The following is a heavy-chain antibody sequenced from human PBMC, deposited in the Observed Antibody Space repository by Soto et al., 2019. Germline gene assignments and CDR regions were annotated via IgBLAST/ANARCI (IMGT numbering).Heavy chain of an antibody. CDR1: GYTFINYY. D-gene: IGHD6-13*01. V-gene: IGHV1-46*01. J-gene: IGHJ4*02. Sequence: QVQLVQSGAEVKKPGASVKLSCKASGYTFINYYIHWVRQAPGQGLEWMGIFNPTSGSTNYAEKVHGRVTLTMDTSTRTVYIELSSLRFDDTAVYYCARDLAAGDYWGQGTLVTVSS. CDR3: ARDLAAGDY. CDR2: FNPTSGST.